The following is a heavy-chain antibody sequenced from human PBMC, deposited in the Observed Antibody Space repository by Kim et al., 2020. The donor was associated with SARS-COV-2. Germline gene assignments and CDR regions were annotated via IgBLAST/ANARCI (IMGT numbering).Heavy chain of an antibody. V-gene: IGHV4-31*02. D-gene: IGHD3-16*01. Sequence: RKSRVTISVDTSKNQFSLKLSSVTAADTAVYYCARDRGYPWRSLRYAVDIWGQGTMVTVSS. CDR3: ARDRGYPWRSLRYAVDI. J-gene: IGHJ3*02.